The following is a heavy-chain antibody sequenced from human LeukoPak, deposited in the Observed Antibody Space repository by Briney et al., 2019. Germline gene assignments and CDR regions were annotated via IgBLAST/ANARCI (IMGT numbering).Heavy chain of an antibody. CDR1: GFTFSSYA. Sequence: GGSLRLSCAASGFTFSSYAMSWVRQAPGKGLEWVSAISGSGGSTYYADFVKGRFTISRDNSKNTLYLQMNSLRAEDTAVYYCAKGGGVVPAADGFDYWGQGTLVTVSS. V-gene: IGHV3-23*01. D-gene: IGHD2-2*01. CDR2: ISGSGGST. J-gene: IGHJ4*02. CDR3: AKGGGVVPAADGFDY.